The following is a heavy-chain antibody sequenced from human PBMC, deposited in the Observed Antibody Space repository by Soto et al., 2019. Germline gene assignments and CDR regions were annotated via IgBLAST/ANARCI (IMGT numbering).Heavy chain of an antibody. CDR1: GYTFTSHT. D-gene: IGHD5-18*01. J-gene: IGHJ4*02. CDR3: ARSSFTAVDY. Sequence: QVQLVQSGTEVKKPGASVKISCKASGYTFTSHTIHWVRQAPGQRLEWMAWINVNNDNTKYSHKFQARVTLTIDTSASTVYMNLSSLRSEDTAVYYCARSSFTAVDYWGQGTLVSVSS. V-gene: IGHV1-3*01. CDR2: INVNNDNT.